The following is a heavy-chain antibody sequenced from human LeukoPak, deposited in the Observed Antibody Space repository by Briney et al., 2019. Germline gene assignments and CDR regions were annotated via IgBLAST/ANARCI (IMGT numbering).Heavy chain of an antibody. Sequence: SETLSLTCTVSGGSISSGDYYWSWIRQHPGKGLEWIGYIYYSGSTYYNPSLKSRVTISVDTSKNQFSLKLSSVTAADTAVYYCARDFPYGSGSVVFDPWGQGTLVTVSS. CDR3: ARDFPYGSGSVVFDP. CDR2: IYYSGST. V-gene: IGHV4-31*03. CDR1: GGSISSGDYY. J-gene: IGHJ5*02. D-gene: IGHD3-10*01.